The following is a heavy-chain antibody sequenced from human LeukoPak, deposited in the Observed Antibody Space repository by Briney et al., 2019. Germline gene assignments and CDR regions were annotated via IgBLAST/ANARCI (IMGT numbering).Heavy chain of an antibody. CDR3: ARDSRYYGSGSYYVPAAFDI. CDR1: GGSFSGYY. Sequence: SETLSLTCAVYGGSFSGYYWSWIRQPPGKGLEWIGEINHSGSTNYNPSLKSRVTISVDTSKNQFSLKLSSVTAADTAVYYCARDSRYYGSGSYYVPAAFDIWGQGTMVTVSS. V-gene: IGHV4-34*01. CDR2: INHSGST. D-gene: IGHD3-10*01. J-gene: IGHJ3*02.